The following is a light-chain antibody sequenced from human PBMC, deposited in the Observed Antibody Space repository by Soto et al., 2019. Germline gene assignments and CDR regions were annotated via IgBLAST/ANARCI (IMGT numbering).Light chain of an antibody. CDR2: DVS. V-gene: IGLV2-14*03. J-gene: IGLJ1*01. CDR3: SSYTTSNTRQIV. Sequence: QSALTQPASGSGAPGQSLTISCTGNSSDVVGYNYVSWYQHHPGKAPKLMIFDVSNRPSGVSNRFSGSKSGNMASLTISGLQPEDEADYYCSSYTTSNTRQIVFGTGTKVTVL. CDR1: SSDVVGYNY.